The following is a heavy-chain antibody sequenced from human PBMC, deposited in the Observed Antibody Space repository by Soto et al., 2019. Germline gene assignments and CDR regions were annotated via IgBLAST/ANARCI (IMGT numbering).Heavy chain of an antibody. V-gene: IGHV2-5*02. Sequence: SGPTLVNPTQTLTLTCTFSGFSLSTSGVGVGWIRQPPGKALEWLALIYWDDDKRYSPSLKSRLTITKDTSKNQVVLTMTNMDPVDTATYYCARTPGIAAAGTFWFDPWGQGTLVTVSS. CDR2: IYWDDDK. CDR1: GFSLSTSGVG. CDR3: ARTPGIAAAGTFWFDP. J-gene: IGHJ5*02. D-gene: IGHD6-13*01.